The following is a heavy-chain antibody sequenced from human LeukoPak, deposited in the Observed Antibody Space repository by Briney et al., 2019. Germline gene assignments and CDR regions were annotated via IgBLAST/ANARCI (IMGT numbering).Heavy chain of an antibody. J-gene: IGHJ4*02. Sequence: GGSLRLSCVGYGFTFDYWMSWVRKAPGKGLEWVSYISSSSSTIYYADSVKGRFTISRDNAKNSLYLQMNSLRAEDTAVYYCARPSGSGMVYWGQGTLVTVSS. D-gene: IGHD3-10*01. V-gene: IGHV3-48*04. CDR1: GFTFDYW. CDR2: ISSSSSTI. CDR3: ARPSGSGMVY.